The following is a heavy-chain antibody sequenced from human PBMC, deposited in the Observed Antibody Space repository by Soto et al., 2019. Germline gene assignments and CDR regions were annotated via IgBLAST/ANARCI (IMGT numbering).Heavy chain of an antibody. CDR3: ARGDGDRFDGNGNLARH. CDR1: GFTFSSYW. V-gene: IGHV3-74*01. J-gene: IGHJ4*02. D-gene: IGHD2-8*01. Sequence: EVQLVESGGGSIQPGGSLRLSCVASGFTFSSYWMHWVRQAPGKGLVWVSRIKSDGSGTYYADSVEGRLTISRDNAKKAVHLQMNSLRAGETEVYDGARGDGDRFDGNGNLARHWGQGNLVTVSS. CDR2: IKSDGSGT.